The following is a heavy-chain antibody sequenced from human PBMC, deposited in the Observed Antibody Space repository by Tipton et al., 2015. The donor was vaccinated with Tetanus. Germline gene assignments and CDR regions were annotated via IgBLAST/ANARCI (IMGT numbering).Heavy chain of an antibody. Sequence: TLSLTCSVSGDSVSSGVYYWTWIRQYPGKGLEWIGYIYHSGSTYYNPSLQSRVSMSLDTSKNRFSLKLTSVTAADTAVYYCARGGVRGVIMAHFFDYWGQGALVTVSS. D-gene: IGHD3-10*01. J-gene: IGHJ4*02. CDR1: GDSVSSGVYY. V-gene: IGHV4-31*03. CDR3: ARGGVRGVIMAHFFDY. CDR2: IYHSGST.